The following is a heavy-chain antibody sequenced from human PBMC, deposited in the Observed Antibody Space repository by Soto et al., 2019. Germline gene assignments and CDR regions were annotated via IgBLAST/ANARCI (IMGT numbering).Heavy chain of an antibody. CDR3: ARDRPPNSYASSGYYLGN. CDR2: ITSGGDT. J-gene: IGHJ4*02. Sequence: QAGGSLRLSCATSGFTFSGYAMTWVRQAPGKGLNWVSAITSGGDTFFADSVKGRFTISRDHSKNTFYLQMNSLTAEDTAVYYCARDRPPNSYASSGYYLGNWGQGTLVTVSS. CDR1: GFTFSGYA. D-gene: IGHD3-22*01. V-gene: IGHV3-23*01.